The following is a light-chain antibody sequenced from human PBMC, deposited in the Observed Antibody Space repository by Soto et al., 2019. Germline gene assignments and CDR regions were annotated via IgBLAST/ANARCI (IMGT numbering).Light chain of an antibody. Sequence: QAVVTQEPSLTVSPGGTVTLTCDSSTGAVTSGHYPYWFQQKPGQAPRTLIYDTSNRHSWTPARFSGSLLGGKATLTLSGAQPEAESEYYCLLSYGGAYVFGTGTKLTVL. J-gene: IGLJ1*01. CDR2: DTS. CDR3: LLSYGGAYV. V-gene: IGLV7-46*01. CDR1: TGAVTSGHY.